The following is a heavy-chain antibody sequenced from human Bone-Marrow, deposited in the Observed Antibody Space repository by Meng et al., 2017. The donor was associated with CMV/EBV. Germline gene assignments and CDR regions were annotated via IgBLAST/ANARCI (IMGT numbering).Heavy chain of an antibody. D-gene: IGHD3-22*01. CDR2: IKQDGSEK. Sequence: LSLTCAASGFTFSSYSMNWVRQAPGKGLEWVANIKQDGSEKYYVDSVKGRFTISRDNAKNSLYLQMNSLRAEDTAVYYCARDRRFTYYYDSSGYAYWGQGTLVTVSS. CDR3: ARDRRFTYYYDSSGYAY. CDR1: GFTFSSYS. J-gene: IGHJ4*02. V-gene: IGHV3-7*01.